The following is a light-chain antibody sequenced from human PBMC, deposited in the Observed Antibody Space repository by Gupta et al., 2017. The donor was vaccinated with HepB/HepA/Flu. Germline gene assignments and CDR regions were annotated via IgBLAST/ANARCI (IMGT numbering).Light chain of an antibody. CDR2: AAS. Sequence: DIQLTQSPSFLSASVGDRVTITCRASQGISSYLAWYQQKPGKAPKLLIYAASTLQSGVPSRFSGSGYGTEFTLTISGRQPEDFATYYCQQRNSYPLFTFGHGTKVDIK. V-gene: IGKV1-9*01. CDR1: QGISSY. CDR3: QQRNSYPLFT. J-gene: IGKJ3*01.